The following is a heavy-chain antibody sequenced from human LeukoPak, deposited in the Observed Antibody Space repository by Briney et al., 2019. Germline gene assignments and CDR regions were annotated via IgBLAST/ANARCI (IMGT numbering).Heavy chain of an antibody. D-gene: IGHD2-2*02. CDR2: ISPHSSIT. J-gene: IGHJ4*02. CDR3: VREIYRFDY. V-gene: IGHV1-2*02. CDR1: GYTFNAYF. Sequence: RASVKVSXKASGYTFNAYFLHWVRQAPGQGLEWMGWISPHSSITNYAQNFQGRVTMTGDTSISTVYLELSGLRSDDTAVYYCVREIYRFDYWGQGTLVIVSS.